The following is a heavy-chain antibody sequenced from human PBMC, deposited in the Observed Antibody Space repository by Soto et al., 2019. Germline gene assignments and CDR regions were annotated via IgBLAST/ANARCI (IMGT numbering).Heavy chain of an antibody. CDR3: ARPKTDYDSIGGEGDAFDI. Sequence: PGESLKISCKGSGYSFTSYWISWVRQMPGKGLEWMGRIDPSDSYTNYSPSFQGHVTISADKSISTAYLQWSSLKASDTAMYYCARPKTDYDSIGGEGDAFDIWGQGTMVTVS. CDR2: IDPSDSYT. D-gene: IGHD3-22*01. V-gene: IGHV5-10-1*01. J-gene: IGHJ3*02. CDR1: GYSFTSYW.